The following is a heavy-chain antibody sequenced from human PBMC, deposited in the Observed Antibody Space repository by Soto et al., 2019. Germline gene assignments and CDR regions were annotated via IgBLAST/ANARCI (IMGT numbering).Heavy chain of an antibody. V-gene: IGHV5-51*01. J-gene: IGHJ6*02. CDR2: IYPGDSDT. CDR3: AREGSMVRGVIIDYYYYYGMDV. CDR1: GYSFTSYW. D-gene: IGHD3-10*01. Sequence: GESLKISCKGSGYSFTSYWIGWVRQMPGKGLEWMGIIYPGDSDTRYSPSFQGQVTISADKSISTAYLQWSSLKASDTAMYYCAREGSMVRGVIIDYYYYYGMDVWGQGTTVTVSS.